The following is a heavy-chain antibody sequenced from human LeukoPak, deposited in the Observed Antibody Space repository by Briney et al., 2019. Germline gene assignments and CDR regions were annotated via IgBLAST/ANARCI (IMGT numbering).Heavy chain of an antibody. Sequence: PGGSLRLSCAASGFIFSDYSMNWVRQAPGKGLERLSYIGGSTSTISYADSVKGRFTISRDNAKNSLYLQMYSLRAEDTAVYYCARDHNWGFDYWGQGILVGVSS. V-gene: IGHV3-48*01. CDR2: IGGSTSTI. J-gene: IGHJ4*02. CDR3: ARDHNWGFDY. D-gene: IGHD3-16*01. CDR1: GFIFSDYS.